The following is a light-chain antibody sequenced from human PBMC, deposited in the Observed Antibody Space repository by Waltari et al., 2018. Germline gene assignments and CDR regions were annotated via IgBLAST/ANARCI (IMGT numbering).Light chain of an antibody. Sequence: EIVLTQSPGTLSLSPGERVTLSCRASQSLSGDYVAWYQQKPGQAPRLLFYDVSRRATGVPDRFSASGSGTDFTLTISRLEPGDFAVYYCQQYGNSPFAFGQWTRLEIK. CDR3: QQYGNSPFA. V-gene: IGKV3-20*01. CDR2: DVS. CDR1: QSLSGDY. J-gene: IGKJ5*01.